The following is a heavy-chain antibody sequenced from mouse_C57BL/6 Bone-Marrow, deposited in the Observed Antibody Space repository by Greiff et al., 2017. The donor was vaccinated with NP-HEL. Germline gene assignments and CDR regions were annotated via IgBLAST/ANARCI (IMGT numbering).Heavy chain of an antibody. CDR1: GYAFTNYL. CDR3: TRELRLYFDV. CDR2: INPGSGGT. V-gene: IGHV1-54*01. J-gene: IGHJ1*03. Sequence: VQLQQSGAELIRPGTSVKVSCKASGYAFTNYLIEWVKQRPGQGLEWIGVINPGSGGTNYNEKFKGKATLTADKSSSTAYMQLSSLTSEDSAVYFCTRELRLYFDVRGTGTPVTVSS. D-gene: IGHD1-1*01.